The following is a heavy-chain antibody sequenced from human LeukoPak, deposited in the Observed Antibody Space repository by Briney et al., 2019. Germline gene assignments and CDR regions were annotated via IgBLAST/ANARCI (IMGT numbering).Heavy chain of an antibody. D-gene: IGHD1-26*01. J-gene: IGHJ4*02. CDR3: ARDTSYSPGGY. CDR2: IIPIFGTA. CDR1: GGTFSSYA. V-gene: IGHV1-69*05. Sequence: SSVKVSCTACGGTFSSYAISWVRQAPGQGLEWMGRIIPIFGTANYAQKFQGRVTITTDESTSTAYMELSSLRSEDTAVYYCARDTSYSPGGYWGQGTLVTVS.